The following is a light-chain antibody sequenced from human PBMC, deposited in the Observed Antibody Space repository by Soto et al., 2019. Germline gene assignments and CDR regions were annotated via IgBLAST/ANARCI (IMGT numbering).Light chain of an antibody. CDR2: EVT. CDR3: SSYTTSSTRV. CDR1: SSDIGIYKY. J-gene: IGLJ1*01. V-gene: IGLV2-14*01. Sequence: ALTQPASVSGSPGQSIAISCTGSSSDIGIYKYVSWYQQHPGKVPKLIIYEVTNRPSGVSNRFSGSKSGNTASLTISGLQAEDEADYYCSSYTTSSTRVFGPGTKATVL.